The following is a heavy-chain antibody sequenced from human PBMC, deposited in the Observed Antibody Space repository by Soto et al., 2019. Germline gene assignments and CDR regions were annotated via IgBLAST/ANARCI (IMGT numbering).Heavy chain of an antibody. J-gene: IGHJ6*02. D-gene: IGHD2-2*01. V-gene: IGHV1-8*01. CDR3: AGSHLPAARGHYYVMDF. CDR1: GYTFTSWD. CDR2: MNPNSGNT. Sequence: ASEKVSCKASGYTFTSWDINWVRQATGQGLEWMGWMNPNSGNTAYAQKFQGRVTMTSNNSISTAYMELTSLRSEDTAVYYCAGSHLPAARGHYYVMDFWGQGTTVTVSS.